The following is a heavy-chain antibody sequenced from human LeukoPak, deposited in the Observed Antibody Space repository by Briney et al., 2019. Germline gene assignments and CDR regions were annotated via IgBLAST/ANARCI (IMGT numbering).Heavy chain of an antibody. D-gene: IGHD2-15*01. V-gene: IGHV3-21*01. CDR1: GFTFSSYA. CDR3: ARDGDGGSDY. J-gene: IGHJ4*02. CDR2: ISSSSSYI. Sequence: GGSLRLSCAASGFTFSSYAMSWVRQAPGKGLEWVSSISSSSSYIYYADSVKGRFTISRDNAKNSLYLQMNSLRAEDTAVYYCARDGDGGSDYWGQGTLVTVSS.